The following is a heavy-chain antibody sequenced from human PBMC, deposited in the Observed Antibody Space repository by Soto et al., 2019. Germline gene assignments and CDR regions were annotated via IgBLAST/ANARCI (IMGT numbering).Heavy chain of an antibody. V-gene: IGHV4-34*01. D-gene: IGHD3-10*01. CDR3: ARGVMVRGVRTRYYYYYGMDV. Sequence: SETLSLTCAVYGGSFSGYYWSWIRQPPGKGKERIGEINHSGSTNYNPSLKSRVTISVDTSKNQFSLKLSSVTAADTAVYYCARGVMVRGVRTRYYYYYGMDVWGQGTTVTVSS. CDR2: INHSGST. J-gene: IGHJ6*01. CDR1: GGSFSGYY.